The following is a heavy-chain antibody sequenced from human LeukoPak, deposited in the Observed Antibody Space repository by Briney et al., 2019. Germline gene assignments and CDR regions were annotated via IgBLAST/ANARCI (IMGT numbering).Heavy chain of an antibody. D-gene: IGHD3-22*01. CDR1: GGSISSSNW. CDR2: IYHSGSSGST. V-gene: IGHV4-4*02. J-gene: IGHJ3*02. CDR3: AGATPIYYDSSGYYQGAFDI. Sequence: SETLSLTCAVSGGSISSSNWWSWVRQPPGKGLEWIGEIYHSGSSGSTNYNPSLKSRVTISVDKSKNQFSLKLSSVTAADTAVYYCAGATPIYYDSSGYYQGAFDIWGQGTMVTVSS.